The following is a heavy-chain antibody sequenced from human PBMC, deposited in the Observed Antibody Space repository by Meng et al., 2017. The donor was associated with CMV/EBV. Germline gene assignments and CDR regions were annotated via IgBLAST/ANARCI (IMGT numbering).Heavy chain of an antibody. J-gene: IGHJ6*02. CDR3: AREGGENFGVVITYYYYYDMDV. D-gene: IGHD3-3*01. V-gene: IGHV3-21*01. CDR2: ISSSSYI. CDR1: GFTFSSYS. Sequence: GESLKISCAASGFTFSSYSMNWVRQAPGKGLEWVSSISSSSYIYYADSVKGRFTISRDNAKNSLYLQMNSLRAEDTAVYYCAREGGENFGVVITYYYYYDMDVWGQGTTVTVSS.